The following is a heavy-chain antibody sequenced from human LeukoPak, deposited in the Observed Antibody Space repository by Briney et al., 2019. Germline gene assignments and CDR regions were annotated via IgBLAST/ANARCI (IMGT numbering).Heavy chain of an antibody. D-gene: IGHD2-2*01. J-gene: IGHJ3*02. CDR3: AREDLGYCSSTSCYGDAFDI. V-gene: IGHV1-18*04. CDR1: GYTFTSYG. CDR2: ISAYNGST. Sequence: ASVKVSCKASGYTFTSYGISWVRQAPGQGLEWMGWISAYNGSTNYAQKLQGRVTMTTDTSTSTAYMELRSLRSDDTAVYYCAREDLGYCSSTSCYGDAFDIWGQGTMVTVSS.